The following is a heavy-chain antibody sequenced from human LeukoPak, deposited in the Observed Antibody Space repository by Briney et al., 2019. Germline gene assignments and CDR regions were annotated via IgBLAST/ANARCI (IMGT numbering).Heavy chain of an antibody. Sequence: GGSLSLSCAASGFTFSTYAMTWVRQAPGKGLEWVSSISDNGYTTYYADSVRGRFTISRDNSKNTVYLQMIGLRAEDTAVYFCAKYYYDSSGYYDAAPLDYWAQGTLVTVFS. CDR2: ISDNGYTT. CDR1: GFTFSTYA. D-gene: IGHD3-22*01. V-gene: IGHV3-23*01. J-gene: IGHJ4*02. CDR3: AKYYYDSSGYYDAAPLDY.